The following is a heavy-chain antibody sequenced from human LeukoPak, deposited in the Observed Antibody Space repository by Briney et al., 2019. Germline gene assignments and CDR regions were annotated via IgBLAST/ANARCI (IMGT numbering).Heavy chain of an antibody. J-gene: IGHJ4*02. CDR1: GFTFSSYA. V-gene: IGHV3-30-3*01. D-gene: IGHD2-15*01. CDR2: ISYDGSNK. Sequence: GRSLRLSCAASGFTFSSYAMHWVRQAPGKGLEWVAVISYDGSNKYYADSVKGRFTISRDNSKNTLYLQMNSLRAEDTAVYYCARSQEYCSGGSCYSGYFDYWGQGTLVTVSS. CDR3: ARSQEYCSGGSCYSGYFDY.